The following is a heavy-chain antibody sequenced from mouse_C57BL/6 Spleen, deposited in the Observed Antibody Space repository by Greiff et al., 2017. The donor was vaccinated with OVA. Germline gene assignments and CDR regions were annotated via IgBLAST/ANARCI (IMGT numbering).Heavy chain of an antibody. CDR1: GFNIKAYY. Sequence: EVKVVESGAELVKPGASVKLSCTASGFNIKAYYMPWVKQRTEQGLEWIGCIDPEDGETKYAPKVQGKATITADTSSNTAYLQLSSLTSEDTAVCYCASSTRRAMDYWGQGTSVTVAS. CDR2: IDPEDGET. V-gene: IGHV14-2*01. J-gene: IGHJ4*01. CDR3: ASSTRRAMDY.